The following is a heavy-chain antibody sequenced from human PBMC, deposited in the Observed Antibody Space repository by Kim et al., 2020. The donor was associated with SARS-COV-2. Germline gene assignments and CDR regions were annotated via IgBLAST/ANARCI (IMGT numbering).Heavy chain of an antibody. CDR1: EFSFSDYY. CDR3: ARVVQGSDGMDV. CDR2: ISGSSNTI. V-gene: IGHV3-11*01. Sequence: GGSLRRSCVASEFSFSDYYMSWVRQAPGKGLEWLSHISGSSNTIVYADSAKGRFTISRDNAKNSLHLQINSLRADDTAVYYCARVVQGSDGMDVWGQGTTVIVSS. J-gene: IGHJ6*01.